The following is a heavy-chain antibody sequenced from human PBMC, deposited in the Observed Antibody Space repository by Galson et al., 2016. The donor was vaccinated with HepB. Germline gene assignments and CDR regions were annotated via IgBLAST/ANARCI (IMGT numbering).Heavy chain of an antibody. CDR1: GFSFRSHA. Sequence: SLRLSCAASGFSFRSHAMHWVRQAPGRGLEWVAVISHDGNNKYYADALKGRFTISRDISKNTLSLQMNSLRAEDTAVYYCARSPRGGYLGGLRYYYYYMDVWGKGTTVTVSS. J-gene: IGHJ6*03. CDR3: ARSPRGGYLGGLRYYYYYMDV. CDR2: ISHDGNNK. D-gene: IGHD2-15*01. V-gene: IGHV3-30-3*01.